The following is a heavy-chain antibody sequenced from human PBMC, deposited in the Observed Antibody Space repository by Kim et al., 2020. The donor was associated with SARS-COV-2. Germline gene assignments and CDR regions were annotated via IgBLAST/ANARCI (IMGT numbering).Heavy chain of an antibody. J-gene: IGHJ5*02. Sequence: SETLSLTCAVSGGSINAGGFSWSWIRQPPGKGLEWIGHIHYTGNTYYNPSLNSRVTISVDRSKNQCSLKLTSVTAADTAVYYFARASWFGDDTRNGFDL. CDR2: IHYTGNT. D-gene: IGHD3-10*01. V-gene: IGHV4-30-2*01. CDR3: ARASWFGDDTRNGFDL. CDR1: GGSINAGGFS.